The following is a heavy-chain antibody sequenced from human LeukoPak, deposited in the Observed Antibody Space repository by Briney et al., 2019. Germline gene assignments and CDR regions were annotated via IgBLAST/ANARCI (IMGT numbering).Heavy chain of an antibody. V-gene: IGHV1-69*13. Sequence: SVKVSCKASGYTFTSYAMHWVRQAPGQGLEWMGGIIPIFGTANYAQKFQGRVTITADESTSTAYMELSSLRSEDTAVYYCARRYYGSGSFNWFDPWGQGTLVTVSS. CDR2: IIPIFGTA. J-gene: IGHJ5*02. CDR3: ARRYYGSGSFNWFDP. CDR1: GYTFTSYA. D-gene: IGHD3-10*01.